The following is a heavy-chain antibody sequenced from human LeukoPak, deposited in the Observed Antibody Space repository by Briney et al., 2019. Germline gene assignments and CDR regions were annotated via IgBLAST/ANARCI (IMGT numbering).Heavy chain of an antibody. CDR1: GFTFSSYG. CDR2: ISSDGSST. CDR3: AKAPPSVYGMDV. V-gene: IGHV3-30*18. Sequence: PGGSLRLSCAASGFTFSSYGMHWVRQAPGKGLEWVAVISSDGSSTYYADSVKGRFTISRDNSKNTLYLQMNSLRVEDTAIYYCAKAPPSVYGMDVWGQGTTVTVSS. D-gene: IGHD6-6*01. J-gene: IGHJ6*02.